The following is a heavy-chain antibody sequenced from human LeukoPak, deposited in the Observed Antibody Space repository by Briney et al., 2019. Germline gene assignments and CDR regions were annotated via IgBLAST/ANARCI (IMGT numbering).Heavy chain of an antibody. D-gene: IGHD6-19*01. CDR3: ASLSSGWYKDY. CDR1: GYTFTGYY. Sequence: ASVKVSCKASGYTFTGYYMHWVRQAPGEGLEWMGWINPNSGDTNYAQKFQGRVTMTRDTSISTAYMELSRLRSDDTAVYYCASLSSGWYKDYWGQGTLVTVSS. J-gene: IGHJ4*02. CDR2: INPNSGDT. V-gene: IGHV1-2*02.